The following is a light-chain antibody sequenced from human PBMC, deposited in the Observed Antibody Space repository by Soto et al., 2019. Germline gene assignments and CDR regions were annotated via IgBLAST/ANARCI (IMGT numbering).Light chain of an antibody. V-gene: IGKV1-5*03. Sequence: DIQMTQSPSTLSASVGDRVTITCRASQYISSWLAWYQQKPGKAPKFLMFQASSLESDVPSRFSGSGSGTEFTLTISNLQPDDFATYYCQQYKSYSTFGQGTKVDIK. J-gene: IGKJ2*01. CDR3: QQYKSYST. CDR1: QYISSW. CDR2: QAS.